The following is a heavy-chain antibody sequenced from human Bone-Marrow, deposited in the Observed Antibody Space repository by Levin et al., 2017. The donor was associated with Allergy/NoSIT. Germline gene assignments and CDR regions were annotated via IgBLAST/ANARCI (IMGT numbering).Heavy chain of an antibody. V-gene: IGHV3-21*01. J-gene: IGHJ6*02. Sequence: GGSLRLSCAATGFMFSTCSMNWIRQAPGKGLEWVSSISSSSDYIRYAESVKGRFTISRDNARNSLSLQMNSLRAEDTAVYYCVRAHSDFSYYGLDVWGQGTTVTVS. CDR2: ISSSSDYI. CDR1: GFMFSTCS. D-gene: IGHD4-11*01. CDR3: VRAHSDFSYYGLDV.